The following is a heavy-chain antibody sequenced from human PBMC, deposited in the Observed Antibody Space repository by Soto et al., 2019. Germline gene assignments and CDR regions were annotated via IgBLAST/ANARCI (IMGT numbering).Heavy chain of an antibody. CDR2: IKQDGSEK. J-gene: IGHJ4*02. CDR1: GFTFSSYW. D-gene: IGHD2-21*02. Sequence: PGGSLRLSCAASGFTFSSYWMSWVRQAPGKGLEWVANIKQDGSEKYYVDSVKGRFTISRDNAKNSLYLQMNSLRAEDTAVYYCARRAYCGGDCFLFDYWGQGTLVTVSS. V-gene: IGHV3-7*01. CDR3: ARRAYCGGDCFLFDY.